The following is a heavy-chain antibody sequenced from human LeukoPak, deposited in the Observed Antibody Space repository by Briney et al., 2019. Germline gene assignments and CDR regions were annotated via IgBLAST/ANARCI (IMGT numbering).Heavy chain of an antibody. CDR2: ISSSSSYI. Sequence: GGSLRLSCAASGFTFSSYSMNWVRQAPGKGLEWVSSISSSSSYIYYADSVKGRFTISRDNAKNSLYLQMNSLRAEDTAVYYCAGADFWSGQAHMDVWGKGTTVTVSS. CDR3: AGADFWSGQAHMDV. CDR1: GFTFSSYS. V-gene: IGHV3-21*01. D-gene: IGHD3-3*01. J-gene: IGHJ6*03.